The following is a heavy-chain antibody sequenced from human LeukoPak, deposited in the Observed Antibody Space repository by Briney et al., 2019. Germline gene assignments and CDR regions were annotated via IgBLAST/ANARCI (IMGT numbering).Heavy chain of an antibody. CDR3: AREELLWFGDPPGFDY. V-gene: IGHV4-39*07. CDR1: GRSISSSSYY. D-gene: IGHD3-10*01. CDR2: IYYSGST. Sequence: LENLSLTCTVSGRSISSSSYYWGWIRQPPGKGLEWIGSIYYSGSTYYNPSLKSRVTISVDTSKNQFSLKLSSVTAAGTAVYYCAREELLWFGDPPGFDYWGQGTLVTVSS. J-gene: IGHJ4*02.